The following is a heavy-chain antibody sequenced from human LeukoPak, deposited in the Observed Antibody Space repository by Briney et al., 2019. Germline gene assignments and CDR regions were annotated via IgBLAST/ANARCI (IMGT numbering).Heavy chain of an antibody. D-gene: IGHD3-9*01. Sequence: GASVKVSCKASGYTFTSYGISWVRQAPGQGLEWMGWISAYNGNTNYAQKLQGRVTMTTDTSTSTAYMELRSLRSDDTAVYYCARDGAPLRYFDWLTTAYYYYYMDVWGKGTTVTISS. J-gene: IGHJ6*03. CDR1: GYTFTSYG. CDR3: ARDGAPLRYFDWLTTAYYYYYMDV. CDR2: ISAYNGNT. V-gene: IGHV1-18*01.